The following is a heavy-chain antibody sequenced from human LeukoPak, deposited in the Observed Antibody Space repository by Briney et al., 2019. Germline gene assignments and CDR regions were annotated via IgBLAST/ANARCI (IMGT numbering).Heavy chain of an antibody. CDR3: AKARQVGDYVRYVFDY. J-gene: IGHJ4*02. CDR1: GFTFSSYG. Sequence: PGGSLRLSCAASGFTFSSYGMHWVRQAPGKGLEWVAVISYDGSNKYYADSVKGRFTISRDNSKNTLYLQMNSLRAEDTAVYYCAKARQVGDYVRYVFDYWGQGTLVTVSS. CDR2: ISYDGSNK. V-gene: IGHV3-30*18. D-gene: IGHD4-17*01.